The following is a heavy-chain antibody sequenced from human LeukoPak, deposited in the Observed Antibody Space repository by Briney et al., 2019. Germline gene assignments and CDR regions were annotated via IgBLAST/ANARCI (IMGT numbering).Heavy chain of an antibody. D-gene: IGHD4-11*01. CDR3: ARYLGGRRDHYSSPPFDY. V-gene: IGHV1-69*13. J-gene: IGHJ4*02. CDR2: IIPIFGTA. Sequence: ASVKVSCKASGGTFSSYAISWVRQAPGQGLEWMGGIIPIFGTANYAQKFQGRVTITADESTSTAYMELSSLRSEDTAVYDCARYLGGRRDHYSSPPFDYWGQGTLVTGSS. CDR1: GGTFSSYA.